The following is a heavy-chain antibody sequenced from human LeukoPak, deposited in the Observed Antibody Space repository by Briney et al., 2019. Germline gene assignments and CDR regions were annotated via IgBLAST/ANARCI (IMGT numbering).Heavy chain of an antibody. D-gene: IGHD3-22*01. CDR1: GFTFSNYA. CDR3: ARENYYDSSGYYYPRGTDY. CDR2: ISSNGGST. V-gene: IGHV3-64*01. Sequence: GGSLRLSCAASGFTFSNYAMSWVRQAPGKGLEYVSAISSNGGSTYYANSVKGRFTISRDNSKNTLYLQMGSLRAEDMAVYYCARENYYDSSGYYYPRGTDYWGQGTLVTVSS. J-gene: IGHJ4*02.